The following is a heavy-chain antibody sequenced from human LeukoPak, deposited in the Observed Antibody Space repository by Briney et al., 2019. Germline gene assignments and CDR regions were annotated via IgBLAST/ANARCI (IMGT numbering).Heavy chain of an antibody. V-gene: IGHV4-4*02. D-gene: IGHD2-2*01. CDR3: ARHIVVVPAAIRWFDP. Sequence: SGTLSLTCAVSGGSISSSNWWSWVRQPPGKGLEWIGEINHSGSTNYNPSLKSRVTISVDTSKNQFSLKLSSVTAADTAVYYCARHIVVVPAAIRWFDPWGQGTLVTVSS. J-gene: IGHJ5*02. CDR1: GGSISSSNW. CDR2: INHSGST.